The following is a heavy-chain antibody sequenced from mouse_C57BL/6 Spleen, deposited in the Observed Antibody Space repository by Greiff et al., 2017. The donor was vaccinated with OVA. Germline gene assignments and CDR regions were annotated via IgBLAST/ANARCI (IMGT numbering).Heavy chain of an antibody. CDR2: LYPGDGDT. V-gene: IGHV1-82*01. CDR1: GYAFSSSW. Sequence: QVQLQQSGPELVKPGASVKISCKASGYAFSSSWMNWVKQRPGKGLEWIGRLYPGDGDTNYNGKFKGKATLTADKSSSTAYMQLSSLTSEDSAVYFCARSGWEGDFFAYWGQGTLVTVSA. CDR3: ARSGWEGDFFAY. D-gene: IGHD3-1*01. J-gene: IGHJ3*01.